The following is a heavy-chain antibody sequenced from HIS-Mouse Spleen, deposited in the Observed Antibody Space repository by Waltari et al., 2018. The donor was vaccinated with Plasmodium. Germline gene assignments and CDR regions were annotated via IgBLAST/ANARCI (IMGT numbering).Heavy chain of an antibody. Sequence: QVQLVQSGAEVKKPGASVKVSCKASGYTFTGYFMNRVRPAPGQGLEWMGWINPNSGGTNYAQRFQGRVTMTRDTSISTAYMELSRLRSDDTAVYYCARDPKQLGSAFDIWGQGTMVTVSS. CDR3: ARDPKQLGSAFDI. D-gene: IGHD7-27*01. J-gene: IGHJ3*02. V-gene: IGHV1-2*02. CDR1: GYTFTGYF. CDR2: INPNSGGT.